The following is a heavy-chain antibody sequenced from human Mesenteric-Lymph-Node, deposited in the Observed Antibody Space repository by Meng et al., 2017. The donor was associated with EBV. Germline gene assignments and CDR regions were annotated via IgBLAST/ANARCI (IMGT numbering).Heavy chain of an antibody. CDR3: ARRPTGIDY. D-gene: IGHD2-8*02. J-gene: IGHJ4*02. CDR2: IIHGGSP. CDR1: GGSISGSY. Sequence: QHWGAALLQPSETLSLTCAVNGGSISGSYWNWIPQTPGEGLEWIGEIIHGGSPSYNPSLKSRVTISIDTSKNQLSLMLSSVTAADTAVYYCARRPTGIDYWGQGTLVTVSS. V-gene: IGHV4-34*12.